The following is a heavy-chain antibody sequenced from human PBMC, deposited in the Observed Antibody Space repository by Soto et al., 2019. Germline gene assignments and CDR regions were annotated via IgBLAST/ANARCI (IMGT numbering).Heavy chain of an antibody. CDR2: ISGTSDAA. D-gene: IGHD1-26*01. V-gene: IGHV3-23*01. Sequence: GWSLRLSCAASGFAFSTSAMNLVRKAPGKGLEWVSIISGTSDAAEYAESVKVRFTSSRDNSKNPLYLQKNSLRAEDTAVYYCGKYSGRYQVYNGMKVLGEVTTVNESS. CDR1: GFAFSTSA. J-gene: IGHJ6*02. CDR3: GKYSGRYQVYNGMKV.